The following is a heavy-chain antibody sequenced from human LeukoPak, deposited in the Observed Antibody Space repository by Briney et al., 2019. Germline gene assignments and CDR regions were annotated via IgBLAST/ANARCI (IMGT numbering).Heavy chain of an antibody. V-gene: IGHV3-7*02. J-gene: IGHJ4*02. CDR1: GFTLSDHW. CDR3: ARGRVVAMRTAFDY. D-gene: IGHD5-12*01. CDR2: IKQDGSEK. Sequence: GGSLRLSCAASGFTLSDHWMTWVRQAPGKGLEWVAYIKQDGSEKDYVDSVKGRFTISRDNSKNSLHLQMNSLRAEDTAVYYCARGRVVAMRTAFDYWGQGTLVTVSS.